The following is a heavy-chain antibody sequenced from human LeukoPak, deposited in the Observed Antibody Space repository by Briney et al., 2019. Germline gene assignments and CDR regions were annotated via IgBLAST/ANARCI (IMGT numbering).Heavy chain of an antibody. D-gene: IGHD3-22*01. CDR2: IRGSGGST. Sequence: GGSLRLSCAASGFTFSSYAMSWVRQAPGKGLEWVSAIRGSGGSTYSADSVKGRFTISRDNSKNTLYLQMNSLRAEDTAVYYCAKDVTMIVVVTLGYWGQGTLVTVSS. CDR3: AKDVTMIVVVTLGY. J-gene: IGHJ4*02. CDR1: GFTFSSYA. V-gene: IGHV3-23*01.